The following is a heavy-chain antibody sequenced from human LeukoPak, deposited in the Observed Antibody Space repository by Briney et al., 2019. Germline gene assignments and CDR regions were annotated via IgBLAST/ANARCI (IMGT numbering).Heavy chain of an antibody. CDR2: ISGSGDSDST. Sequence: LAGGSLRLSCAASGFTFSSYAMSWVRQAPGKGLEWVSGISGSGDSDSTYYADSVKGRFTISRDNSRNTLYLQMSSLRAEDTAVYYCAKADSSGWYEGNWFDPWGQGTLVTVSS. D-gene: IGHD6-19*01. V-gene: IGHV3-23*01. CDR3: AKADSSGWYEGNWFDP. CDR1: GFTFSSYA. J-gene: IGHJ5*02.